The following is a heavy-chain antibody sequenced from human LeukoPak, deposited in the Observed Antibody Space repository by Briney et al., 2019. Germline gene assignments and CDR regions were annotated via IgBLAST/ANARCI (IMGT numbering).Heavy chain of an antibody. Sequence: SGSLSLTPNLSRYSLSGGYYWAWIRQPQGKGLGSIVSTYHSGRPYSTPSLKSRAPISVDTSKTQFPLKLSSVTAADTAVYSCARDGYSYGGWFDPCGQGTLVTVSS. CDR1: RYSLSGGYY. CDR3: ARDGYSYGGWFDP. CDR2: TYHSGRP. J-gene: IGHJ5*02. D-gene: IGHD5-18*01. V-gene: IGHV4-38-2*02.